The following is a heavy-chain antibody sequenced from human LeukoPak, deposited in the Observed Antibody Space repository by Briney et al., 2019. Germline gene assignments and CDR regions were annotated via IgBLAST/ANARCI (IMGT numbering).Heavy chain of an antibody. CDR2: INHSGSP. J-gene: IGHJ4*02. CDR3: GSRRTAMFGVIKGPIDY. V-gene: IGHV4-34*01. D-gene: IGHD3-3*01. Sequence: PSETLSLTCAVYGGSFSDYYWTWIRQPPGKGLEWIGEINHSGSPNNNPSLKSRVSISFDTSKNQFSLKLISVTAADTAVYYCGSRRTAMFGVIKGPIDYWGQGTLVTVSS. CDR1: GGSFSDYY.